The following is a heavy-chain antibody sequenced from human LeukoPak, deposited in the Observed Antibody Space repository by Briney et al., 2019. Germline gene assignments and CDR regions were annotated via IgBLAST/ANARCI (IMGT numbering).Heavy chain of an antibody. CDR1: GGSISSYY. CDR3: ARDSGGMDV. V-gene: IGHV4-59*01. J-gene: IGHJ6*02. CDR2: IYYSGST. D-gene: IGHD7-27*01. Sequence: PSETLSLTCTVSGGSISSYYLSWIRQPPGKGLEWIGYIYYSGSTNYNPSLKSRVTISVDTSKNQFSLKLSSVTAADTAVYYGARDSGGMDVWGQGTTVTVSS.